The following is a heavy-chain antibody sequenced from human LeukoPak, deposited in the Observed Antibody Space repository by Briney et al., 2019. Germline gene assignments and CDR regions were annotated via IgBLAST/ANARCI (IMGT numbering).Heavy chain of an antibody. CDR1: GGTFSSYA. V-gene: IGHV1-69*05. J-gene: IGHJ4*02. CDR3: ARVPSPADYYFDY. CDR2: IIPIFGTA. Sequence: ASVKVSCKASGGTFSSYAISWVRPAPGQGLGWMGGIIPIFGTANYAQKFQGRVTITTDESTSTAYMELSSLRSEDTAVYYCARVPSPADYYFDYWGQGTLVTVSS. D-gene: IGHD2-21*01.